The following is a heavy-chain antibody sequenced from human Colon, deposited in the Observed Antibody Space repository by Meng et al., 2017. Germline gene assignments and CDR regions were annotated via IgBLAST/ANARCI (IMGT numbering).Heavy chain of an antibody. Sequence: SQTLSLTCAISGDSVSSKSAAWNWIRQSPSRGLEWLGRTYYRSRWYTEYALSLESRITINPDTSKNHFSLQLNSVTPEDTAVYYCARVRNSIGYVATAFDIWGQGTMVTVSS. CDR3: ARVRNSIGYVATAFDI. V-gene: IGHV6-1*01. J-gene: IGHJ3*02. D-gene: IGHD3-22*01. CDR1: GDSVSSKSAA. CDR2: TYYRSRWYT.